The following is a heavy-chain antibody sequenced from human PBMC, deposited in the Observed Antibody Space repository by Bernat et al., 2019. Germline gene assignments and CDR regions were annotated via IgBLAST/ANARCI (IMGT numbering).Heavy chain of an antibody. CDR3: AKWGRTYYYDSSGYSRFDY. CDR2: ISYDGSNK. J-gene: IGHJ4*02. Sequence: QVQLVESGGGVVQPGRSLRLSCAASGFTFSSYGMHWVRQAPGKGLEWVAVISYDGSNKYYEDSVKGRFNISRDNSKNKLYLQMNSLRAEDTAVYYCAKWGRTYYYDSSGYSRFDYWGQGTLVTVSS. V-gene: IGHV3-30*18. D-gene: IGHD3-22*01. CDR1: GFTFSSYG.